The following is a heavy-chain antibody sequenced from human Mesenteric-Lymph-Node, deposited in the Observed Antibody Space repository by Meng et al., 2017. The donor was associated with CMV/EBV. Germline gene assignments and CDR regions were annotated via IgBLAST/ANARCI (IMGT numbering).Heavy chain of an antibody. CDR1: GGSVTSGGYY. CDR2: VYYSGST. V-gene: IGHV4-61*08. CDR3: ARDRNRWGLFDF. J-gene: IGHJ4*02. Sequence: TVSGGSVTSGGYYWSWIRQPPGKGLAWIGPVYYSGSTDDNPSLKSRVTISLDTSKNQFSLRLNSVTAADTAVYYCARDRNRWGLFDFWGQGALVTVSS. D-gene: IGHD2/OR15-2a*01.